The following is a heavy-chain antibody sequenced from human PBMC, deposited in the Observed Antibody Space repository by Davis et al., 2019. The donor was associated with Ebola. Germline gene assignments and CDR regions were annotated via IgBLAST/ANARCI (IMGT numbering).Heavy chain of an antibody. D-gene: IGHD6-19*01. Sequence: GESLKISCAASGFTFSSYAMHWVRQAPGKGLEYVSAISSNGGSTYYANSVKGRFTISRDNSKNTLYLQMGSLRAEDMAVYYCARALSQWLVRDWGQGTLVTVSS. CDR1: GFTFSSYA. CDR2: ISSNGGST. J-gene: IGHJ4*02. V-gene: IGHV3-64*01. CDR3: ARALSQWLVRD.